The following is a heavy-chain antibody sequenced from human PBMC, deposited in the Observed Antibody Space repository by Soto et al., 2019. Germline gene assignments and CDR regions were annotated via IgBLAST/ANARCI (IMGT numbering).Heavy chain of an antibody. D-gene: IGHD6-6*01. Sequence: QVQLVESGGGVVQPGRSLRLSCAASGFTFSSYGMHWVRQAPGKGLEWVAVISYDGSNKYYADSVKGRFTISRDNSXNXXYLQMNSLRAEDTAVYYCAKDLGSSSTYYYYGMDVWGQGTTVTVSS. CDR2: ISYDGSNK. CDR3: AKDLGSSSTYYYYGMDV. CDR1: GFTFSSYG. J-gene: IGHJ6*02. V-gene: IGHV3-30*18.